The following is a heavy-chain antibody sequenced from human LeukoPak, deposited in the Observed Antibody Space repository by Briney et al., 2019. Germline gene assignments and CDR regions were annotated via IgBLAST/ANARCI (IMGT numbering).Heavy chain of an antibody. D-gene: IGHD5-18*01. CDR3: ARVGYSYGYFDY. V-gene: IGHV5-51*01. Sequence: GESLKISCQGSGYSFTTYWIGWVRQMPGKGLEWMGIIYPGDSDTRYSPSFRGQVTISADRSITTASLQWSSLKASDTAMYYCARVGYSYGYFDYWGQGTLVTVSS. CDR2: IYPGDSDT. J-gene: IGHJ4*02. CDR1: GYSFTTYW.